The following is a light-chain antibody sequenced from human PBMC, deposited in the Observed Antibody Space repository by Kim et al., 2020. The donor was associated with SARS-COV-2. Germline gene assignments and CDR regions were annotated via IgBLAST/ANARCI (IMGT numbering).Light chain of an antibody. CDR1: QLGNKY. J-gene: IGLJ2*01. CDR3: QGLERSTVL. Sequence: SVSPGQTASITCSGDQLGNKYGAWYQQKPGQAPVLVIYQDSKRPSGIPERFSGSNSGNKATLTIRGTQAMDEAEYYCQGLERSTVLFGGGTQLTVL. CDR2: QDS. V-gene: IGLV3-1*01.